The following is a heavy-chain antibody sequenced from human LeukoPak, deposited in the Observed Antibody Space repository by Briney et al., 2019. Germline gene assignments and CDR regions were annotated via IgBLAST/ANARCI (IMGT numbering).Heavy chain of an antibody. V-gene: IGHV4-59*01. Sequence: SETLSLTCTVSGGSISSYYWSWIRQPPGKGLEWIGYIYYSGSTNYNPSLKSRVTISVDTSKNQFSLKLSSLTAADTAVYYCARENSSGWSDYWGQGTLVTVSS. J-gene: IGHJ4*02. D-gene: IGHD6-19*01. CDR2: IYYSGST. CDR3: ARENSSGWSDY. CDR1: GGSISSYY.